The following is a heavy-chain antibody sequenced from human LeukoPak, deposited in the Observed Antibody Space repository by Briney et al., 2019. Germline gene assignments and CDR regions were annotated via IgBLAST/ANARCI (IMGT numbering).Heavy chain of an antibody. CDR3: ARVNCSSTSCYSPGYYYYGMDV. D-gene: IGHD2-2*01. J-gene: IGHJ6*02. Sequence: ASVKVSCKASGYTFTGYYMHWVRQAPGQGLEWMGWINPNSGGTNYAQKFQGRVTMTRDTSISTAYMERSRLRSDDTAVYYCARVNCSSTSCYSPGYYYYGMDVWGQGTTVTVSS. CDR1: GYTFTGYY. CDR2: INPNSGGT. V-gene: IGHV1-2*02.